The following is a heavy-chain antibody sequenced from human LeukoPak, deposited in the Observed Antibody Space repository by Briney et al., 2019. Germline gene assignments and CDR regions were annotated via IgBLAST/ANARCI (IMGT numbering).Heavy chain of an antibody. V-gene: IGHV3-23*01. CDR1: GFTFSSHG. CDR2: IIPSGHTT. D-gene: IGHD5-24*01. Sequence: GGTLRLSCVASGFTFSSHGMNWVRQAPGKGLEWVSGIIPSGHTTYYADSVRGRFTISRDNSRNTVYLQMNSLRAEDAAVYYCAKDDRWLQFCCWGQGTLVTVSA. CDR3: AKDDRWLQFCC. J-gene: IGHJ4*02.